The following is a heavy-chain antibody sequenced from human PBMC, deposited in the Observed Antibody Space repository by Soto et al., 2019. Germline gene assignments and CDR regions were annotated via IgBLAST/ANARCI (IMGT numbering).Heavy chain of an antibody. J-gene: IGHJ1*01. Sequence: QVQLVQSGAEVKKPGSSVKVSCKASGGTFSSYTISWVRQAPGQGLEWMGRIIPILGIANYAQKFQGRVTITADKSTSTAYMELSSLRSEDTAVYYCARALAVAASEYLQHWGQGTRGTVAS. CDR2: IIPILGIA. CDR3: ARALAVAASEYLQH. V-gene: IGHV1-69*02. CDR1: GGTFSSYT. D-gene: IGHD6-19*01.